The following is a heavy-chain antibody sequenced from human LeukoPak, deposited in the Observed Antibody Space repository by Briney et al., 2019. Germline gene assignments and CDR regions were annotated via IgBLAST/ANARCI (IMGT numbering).Heavy chain of an antibody. J-gene: IGHJ4*02. CDR1: GFTFSSYE. V-gene: IGHV3-48*03. CDR3: ARDAGGIAVAFDY. D-gene: IGHD6-19*01. Sequence: PGGSLRLSCAASGFTFSSYEMNWVRQAPGKGLEWVSYISSSGSTIYYADSVKGRFTISRDNAKNSLYQQMNSLRAEDTAVYYCARDAGGIAVAFDYWGQGTLVTVSS. CDR2: ISSSGSTI.